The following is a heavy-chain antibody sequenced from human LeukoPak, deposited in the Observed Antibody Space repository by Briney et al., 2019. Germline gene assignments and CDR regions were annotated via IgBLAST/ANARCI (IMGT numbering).Heavy chain of an antibody. D-gene: IGHD4-11*01. Sequence: SQTLSLTCTVSGVSISSSTNYWGGIRQPQGKGLEWIGSIYYSGSAFHNPSLQSRVTISVDTSKNQLSLRLNSVTAADTAVYYCCHYKYYFDYWGQGALVTVSS. CDR2: IYYSGSA. CDR3: CHYKYYFDY. V-gene: IGHV4-39*01. J-gene: IGHJ4*02. CDR1: GVSISSSTNY.